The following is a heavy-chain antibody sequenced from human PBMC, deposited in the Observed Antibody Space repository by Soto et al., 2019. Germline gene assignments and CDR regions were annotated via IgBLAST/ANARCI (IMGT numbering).Heavy chain of an antibody. CDR2: IYYSGST. J-gene: IGHJ3*02. CDR1: GGSIFRHC. Sequence: SETRSRTWTVSGGSIFRHCWGWIRQPPGKGLEYMGYIYYSGSTSYNPSLKSRVTISVDMSREQFSLKLTSVTAADTAVYYCARGHNLGGSTFDIWGQGTSVTVSS. CDR3: ARGHNLGGSTFDI. V-gene: IGHV4-59*11. D-gene: IGHD3-16*01.